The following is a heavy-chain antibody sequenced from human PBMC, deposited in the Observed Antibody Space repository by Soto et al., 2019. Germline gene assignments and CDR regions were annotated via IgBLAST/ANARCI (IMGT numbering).Heavy chain of an antibody. CDR1: GGSFSSYA. V-gene: IGHV1-69*13. Sequence: SSEVRCKASGGSFSSYAISWARQSPEQGLEWMGGIIPIFGTATYAQKFQGRVTITADESTSTAYMELSSLRSEDTAVYYCAREGRFLEWLSPYYYYGMDVWGQGTTVTVS. D-gene: IGHD3-3*01. J-gene: IGHJ6*02. CDR3: AREGRFLEWLSPYYYYGMDV. CDR2: IIPIFGTA.